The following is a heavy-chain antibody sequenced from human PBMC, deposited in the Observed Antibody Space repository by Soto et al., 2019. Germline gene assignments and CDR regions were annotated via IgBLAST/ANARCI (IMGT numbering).Heavy chain of an antibody. J-gene: IGHJ4*02. CDR3: ARGTCSGGSCQPEFDY. CDR1: GGTFSSYA. V-gene: IGHV1-69*06. Sequence: SVKVSCKASGGTFSSYAISWVRQAPGQGLEWMGGIIPIFGTANYAQKFQGRVTITADKSTSTAYMELSSLRSEDTAVYYCARGTCSGGSCQPEFDYWGQGTLVTVSS. D-gene: IGHD2-15*01. CDR2: IIPIFGTA.